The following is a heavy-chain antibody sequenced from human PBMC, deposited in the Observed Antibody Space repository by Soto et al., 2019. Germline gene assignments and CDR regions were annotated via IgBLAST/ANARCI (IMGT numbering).Heavy chain of an antibody. Sequence: QAQLVQSGAEVKEPGASVKVSCKASGYSFTTSGITWVRQAPGQGLEWMGWISTNNGNTNYAQNLQDRVTLTTDTSASTAYMELRSLRSDDTAVYYCARRLYGDYDYWGQGTLVTVSS. CDR2: ISTNNGNT. CDR3: ARRLYGDYDY. CDR1: GYSFTTSG. V-gene: IGHV1-18*01. D-gene: IGHD4-17*01. J-gene: IGHJ4*02.